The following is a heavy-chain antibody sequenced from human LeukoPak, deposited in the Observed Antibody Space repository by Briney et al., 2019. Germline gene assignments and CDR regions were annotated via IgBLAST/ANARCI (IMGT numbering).Heavy chain of an antibody. V-gene: IGHV1-8*01. CDR1: GYTFTSYD. CDR3: WRGQEQWLVIGGYNLFDP. J-gene: IGHJ5*02. D-gene: IGHD6-19*01. CDR2: MNPNSGNT. Sequence: GASVQVSCKASGYTFTSYDINLVRQATGQGLEWMGWMNPNSGNTGYAQKFEGRVTMTRNTSISTAYMELSSLRSEGTAVDCSWRGQEQWLVIGGYNLFDPWGQGTLFTLSS.